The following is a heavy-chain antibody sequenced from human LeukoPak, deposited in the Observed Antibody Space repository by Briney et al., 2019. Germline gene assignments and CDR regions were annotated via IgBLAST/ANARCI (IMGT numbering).Heavy chain of an antibody. CDR3: ARSIAVAGPAEDYFDY. J-gene: IGHJ4*02. CDR1: GGTFSSYA. D-gene: IGHD6-19*01. V-gene: IGHV1-69*05. CDR2: IIPIFGTA. Sequence: SVKVSCKASGGTFSSYAISWVRQAPGQGLEWMGRIIPIFGTANYAQKFQGRVTITTDESTSTAYMELSSLRSEDTALYYCARSIAVAGPAEDYFDYWRQGTLVTVSS.